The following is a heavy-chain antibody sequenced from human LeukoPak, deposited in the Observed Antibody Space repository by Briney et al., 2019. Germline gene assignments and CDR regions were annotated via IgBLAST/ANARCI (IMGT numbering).Heavy chain of an antibody. CDR3: ARVSWSPGTSYYYMDV. D-gene: IGHD1-1*01. Sequence: SETLSLTCSVSGGSMSSYYWSWIRQSPGKGLEWIGYIYHSGSTDYNSSLKSRVTISEDTSRKQFSLKVSSVTAADTAVYYCARVSWSPGTSYYYMDVWGKGTTVTVSS. J-gene: IGHJ6*03. CDR1: GGSMSSYY. CDR2: IYHSGST. V-gene: IGHV4-59*01.